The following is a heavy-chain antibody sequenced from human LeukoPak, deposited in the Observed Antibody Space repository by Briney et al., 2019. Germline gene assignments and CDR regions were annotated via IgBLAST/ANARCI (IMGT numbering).Heavy chain of an antibody. D-gene: IGHD1-26*01. V-gene: IGHV4-61*05. CDR1: GGSISSSSYY. J-gene: IGHJ4*02. CDR3: ARSLGATTD. Sequence: SETLSLTCTVSGGSISSSSYYWSWIRQPPGKGLEWIGYIYYSGSTNYNPSLKSRVTISVDTSKNQFSLKLSSVTAADTAVYYCARSLGATTDWGQGTLVTVSS. CDR2: IYYSGST.